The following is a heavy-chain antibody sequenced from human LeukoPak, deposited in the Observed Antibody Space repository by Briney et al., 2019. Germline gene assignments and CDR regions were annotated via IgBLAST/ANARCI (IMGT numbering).Heavy chain of an antibody. J-gene: IGHJ4*02. Sequence: GRSLRLCCAASGFTFSSYGMHWVRQAAGKGLEWVAVIWYDGSNKYYADSVKGRFTISRDNSKNTLYLQMNSLRAEDTAVYYCARGSGRYFDWFNFDYWGQGTLVTVSS. CDR1: GFTFSSYG. D-gene: IGHD3-9*01. CDR3: ARGSGRYFDWFNFDY. V-gene: IGHV3-33*01. CDR2: IWYDGSNK.